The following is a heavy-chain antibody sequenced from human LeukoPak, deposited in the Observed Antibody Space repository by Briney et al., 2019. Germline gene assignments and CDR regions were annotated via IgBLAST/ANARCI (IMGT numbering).Heavy chain of an antibody. J-gene: IGHJ4*02. Sequence: ASVKVSCKASGYTFTSYDINWVRQATGQGLEWMGCINPNSGGTNYAQKFQGRVTMTRDTSISTAYMELSRLRSDDTAVYYCARGGENYYDSSGSFDYWGQGTLVTVSS. CDR2: INPNSGGT. V-gene: IGHV1-2*02. D-gene: IGHD3-22*01. CDR3: ARGGENYYDSSGSFDY. CDR1: GYTFTSYD.